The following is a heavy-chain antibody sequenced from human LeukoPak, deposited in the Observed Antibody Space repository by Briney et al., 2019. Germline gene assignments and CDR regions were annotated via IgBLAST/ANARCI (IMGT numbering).Heavy chain of an antibody. V-gene: IGHV1-2*06. J-gene: IGHJ6*03. CDR2: INRNSGDA. D-gene: IGHD2-8*01. CDR1: VYSFSVSY. CDR3: VRSAENCNTGVCFTDYYMDV. Sequence: SLKVSSKPSVYSFSVSYIHWGRQAPGQGREWMGRINRNSGDANYAQNSCGGDTTTRDTTITTAYLELCSLTSVKTAVVYCVRSAENCNTGVCFTDYYMDVWGKGTTVTVSS.